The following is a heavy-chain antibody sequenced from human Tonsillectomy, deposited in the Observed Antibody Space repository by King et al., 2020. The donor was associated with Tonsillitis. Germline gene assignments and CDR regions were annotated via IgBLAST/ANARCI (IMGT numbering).Heavy chain of an antibody. D-gene: IGHD3-22*01. CDR2: INPNSGGT. CDR1: GYTFTGYY. CDR3: ASAPFYYDSSGYYASFDY. V-gene: IGHV1-2*02. J-gene: IGHJ4*02. Sequence: QLVQSGAEVKKPGASVKVSCKASGYTFTGYYMHWVRQAPGQGLEWMGWINPNSGGTNYAQKFQGRVTMTRDTSISTSYMELSRLSSDDTAVYYCASAPFYYDSSGYYASFDYWGQGNLVTVSS.